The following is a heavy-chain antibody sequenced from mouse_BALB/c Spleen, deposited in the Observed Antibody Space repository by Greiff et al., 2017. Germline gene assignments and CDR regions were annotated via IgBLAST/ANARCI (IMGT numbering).Heavy chain of an antibody. CDR3: ARRGVRREYFDV. D-gene: IGHD2-14*01. CDR1: GFSLTSYG. J-gene: IGHJ1*01. V-gene: IGHV2-2*02. Sequence: VKVVESGPGLVQPSQSLSITCTVSGFSLTSYGVHWVRQSPGKGLEWLGVIWSGGSTDYNAAFISRLSISKDNSKSQVFFKMNSLQANDTAIYYCARRGVRREYFDVWGAGTTVTVSS. CDR2: IWSGGST.